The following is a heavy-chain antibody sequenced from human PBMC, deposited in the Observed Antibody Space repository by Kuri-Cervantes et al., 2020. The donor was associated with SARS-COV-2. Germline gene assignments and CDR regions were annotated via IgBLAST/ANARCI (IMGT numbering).Heavy chain of an antibody. V-gene: IGHV3-30*03. Sequence: GESLKISCAASGFTFSSYGMHWVRQAPGKGLEWVAVISYDGSNKYYADSVKGRFTISRDNSKNTLYLQMNSLRAEDTAVYYCARDRAFGRGVFDYWGQGTLVTVSS. CDR2: ISYDGSNK. CDR3: ARDRAFGRGVFDY. D-gene: IGHD3-10*01. J-gene: IGHJ4*02. CDR1: GFTFSSYG.